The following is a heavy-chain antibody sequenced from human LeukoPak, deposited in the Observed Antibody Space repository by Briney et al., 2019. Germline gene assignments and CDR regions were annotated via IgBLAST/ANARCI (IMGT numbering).Heavy chain of an antibody. CDR1: GFDFSTYA. Sequence: PGGSLRLPCAASGFDFSTYAMHWVRQTPGKGLEWVAVISYDGSNKDYADSVKGRFTISRDNSNNTLYLQMNSLRTEDTAVYYCARDYGIDYWGQGTLVTVSS. CDR2: ISYDGSNK. D-gene: IGHD3-16*01. J-gene: IGHJ4*02. CDR3: ARDYGIDY. V-gene: IGHV3-30-3*01.